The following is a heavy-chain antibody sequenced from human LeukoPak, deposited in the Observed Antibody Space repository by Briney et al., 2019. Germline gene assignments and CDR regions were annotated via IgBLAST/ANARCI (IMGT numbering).Heavy chain of an antibody. CDR1: GIAFSDSA. CDR2: ITDSYTT. CDR3: VKGACSSGCSGNH. J-gene: IGHJ5*02. D-gene: IGHD6-19*01. V-gene: IGHV3-23*01. Sequence: GGSLRLSCAASGIAFSDSAMYWVRQAPGKSLECVSVITDSYTTYYGDSVKGRFTVSRDNSRKTMFLQMNSLRVDDTALYYCVKGACSSGCSGNHWGQGTRVIVSS.